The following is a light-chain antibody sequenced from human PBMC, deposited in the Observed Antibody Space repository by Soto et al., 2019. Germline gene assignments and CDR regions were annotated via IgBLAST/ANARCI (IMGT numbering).Light chain of an antibody. CDR1: QSVSSCY. CDR3: QQDYNLPRT. CDR2: GAS. Sequence: EIVMTQSPATLSLSPGERATHSCRASQSVSSCYLSWYQQKPGQAPRLLIYGASTRATGIPARFSGSGSGTDFTLTISSLQPEDFAVYYCQQDYNLPRTFGQGTKVEIK. V-gene: IGKV3D-7*01. J-gene: IGKJ1*01.